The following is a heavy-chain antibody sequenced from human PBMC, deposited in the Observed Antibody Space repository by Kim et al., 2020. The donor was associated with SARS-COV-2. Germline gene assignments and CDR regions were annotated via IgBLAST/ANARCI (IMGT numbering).Heavy chain of an antibody. J-gene: IGHJ3*02. CDR2: LRSWDNTI. V-gene: IGHV3-11*01. CDR3: ARGAEGDI. CDR1: GFIFRDYY. Sequence: GGSLRLSCEASGFIFRDYYMCWIRQTPGGGLGWVSFLRSWDNTIYYADSVKGRFTISRDNTKNSLYLQMNNLRADDTAVYYCARGAEGDIWGQGTMVTVSS.